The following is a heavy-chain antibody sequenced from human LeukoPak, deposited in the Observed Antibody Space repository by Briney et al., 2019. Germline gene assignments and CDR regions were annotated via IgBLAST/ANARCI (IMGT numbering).Heavy chain of an antibody. CDR3: AKVTGGDMITYGGLDY. CDR1: GFTFSSYM. D-gene: IGHD3-16*01. Sequence: GGSLRLSCAASGFTFSSYMMNWVRQAPGKGLEWVSLIYSSGSTYYADSVKGRFTISRDNPKNTLYLQMHSLRAEDTAIYYCAKVTGGDMITYGGLDYWGQGTLVTVSS. CDR2: IYSSGST. V-gene: IGHV3-23*05. J-gene: IGHJ4*02.